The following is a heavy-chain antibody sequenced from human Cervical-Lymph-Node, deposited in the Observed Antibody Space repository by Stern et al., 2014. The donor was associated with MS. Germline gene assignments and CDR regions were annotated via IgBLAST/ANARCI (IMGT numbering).Heavy chain of an antibody. CDR2: IYPDDSDI. V-gene: IGHV5-51*03. D-gene: IGHD1-1*01. Sequence: EVQLVESGAEVKKPGESLKISCKGSGYTFTNNWIAWVRQMPGKGLEWMGIIYPDDSDIRSGPPCHAQFPLSADMSISPAYLQGSSLKAPDSAVYYWANPPPRRKWDDPNYGMDDWGQGTTVTVSS. J-gene: IGHJ6*02. CDR1: GYTFTNNW. CDR3: ANPPPRRKWDDPNYGMDD.